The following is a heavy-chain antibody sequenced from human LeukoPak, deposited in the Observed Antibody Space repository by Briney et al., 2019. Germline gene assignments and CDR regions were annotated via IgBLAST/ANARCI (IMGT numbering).Heavy chain of an antibody. CDR2: ISAYNGNT. D-gene: IGHD3-10*01. Sequence: ASVKVSCKASGYTFTSYGISWVRQAPGQGLEWMGWISAYNGNTNYAQKLQGRVTMTTDTSTSTAYMELRSLRSDDTAVYYCAREYHYYGSGSAFDCWGQGTLVTVSS. CDR1: GYTFTSYG. V-gene: IGHV1-18*04. CDR3: AREYHYYGSGSAFDC. J-gene: IGHJ4*02.